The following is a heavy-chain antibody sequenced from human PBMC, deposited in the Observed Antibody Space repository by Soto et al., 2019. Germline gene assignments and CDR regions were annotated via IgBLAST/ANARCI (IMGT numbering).Heavy chain of an antibody. Sequence: SETLSLTCTVSGGSISSSSYYWGWIRQPPGKGLEWIGSIYHSGSTYYNPSLKSRVTISVDTSKNQFSLKLSSVTAADTAVYYCARLLPRLAMVYWFDPWGQGTLVTVSS. CDR1: GGSISSSSYY. CDR2: IYHSGST. CDR3: ARLLPRLAMVYWFDP. J-gene: IGHJ5*02. D-gene: IGHD5-18*01. V-gene: IGHV4-39*01.